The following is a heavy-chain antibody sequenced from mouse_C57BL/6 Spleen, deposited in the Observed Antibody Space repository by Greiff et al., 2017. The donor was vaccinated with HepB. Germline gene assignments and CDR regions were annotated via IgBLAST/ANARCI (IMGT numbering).Heavy chain of an antibody. J-gene: IGHJ4*01. Sequence: EVQGVESGGGLVQPKGSLKLSCAASGFSFTTYAMNWVRQAPGKGLEWVARIRSKSNNYATYYADSVKDRFTISRDDSESMLYLQMNNLKTEDTAMYYCVRHEDPYYGTPYAMDYWGQGTSVTVSS. D-gene: IGHD1-1*01. CDR2: IRSKSNNYAT. CDR3: VRHEDPYYGTPYAMDY. V-gene: IGHV10-1*01. CDR1: GFSFTTYA.